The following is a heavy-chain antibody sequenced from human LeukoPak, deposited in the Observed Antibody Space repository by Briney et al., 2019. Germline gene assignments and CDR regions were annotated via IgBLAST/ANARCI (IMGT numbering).Heavy chain of an antibody. J-gene: IGHJ4*02. Sequence: PSETLSLTCTVSGDSISSITYYWAWIRRPPGKGLEWIGSICNGRTTYYNPSLKGRVTMSIDTSKNQFSLKLSSVTAADTAVYYCARDRRGIAAAGIDYWGQGTLVTVSS. CDR2: ICNGRTT. D-gene: IGHD6-13*01. CDR3: ARDRRGIAAAGIDY. CDR1: GDSISSITYY. V-gene: IGHV4-39*02.